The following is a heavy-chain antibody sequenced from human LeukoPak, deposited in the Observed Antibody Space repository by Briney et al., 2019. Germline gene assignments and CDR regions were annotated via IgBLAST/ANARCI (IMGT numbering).Heavy chain of an antibody. Sequence: GGSLRLSCAASGFTFTTYWMSWVRQPPGKGLEWVSSIFPSGGEIHYADSVRGRFTISRDNSKSTLSLQMNSLRAEDTAIYYCATYRQVLLPFESWGQGTLVTVSS. J-gene: IGHJ4*02. CDR1: GFTFTTYW. V-gene: IGHV3-23*01. CDR2: IFPSGGEI. D-gene: IGHD2-8*02. CDR3: ATYRQVLLPFES.